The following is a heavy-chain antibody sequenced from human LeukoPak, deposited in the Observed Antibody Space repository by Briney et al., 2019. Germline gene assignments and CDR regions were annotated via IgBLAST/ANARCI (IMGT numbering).Heavy chain of an antibody. Sequence: SETLSLTCAVYGGSFSGYYWSWIRQPPGKGLEWIGEINHSGSTNYNPSLKSRVTISVDTSKNQFSLKLSSVTAADTAVYYCARVLYYYDSSGYGYWGQGTLVTVSS. V-gene: IGHV4-34*01. J-gene: IGHJ4*02. CDR1: GGSFSGYY. D-gene: IGHD3-22*01. CDR3: ARVLYYYDSSGYGY. CDR2: INHSGST.